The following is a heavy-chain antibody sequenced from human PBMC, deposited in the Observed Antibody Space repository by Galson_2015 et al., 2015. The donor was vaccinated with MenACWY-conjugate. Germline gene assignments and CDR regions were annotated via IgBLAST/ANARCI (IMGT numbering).Heavy chain of an antibody. Sequence: SLRLSCAASGFTFSSYAMSWVRQAPGKGLEWVSAISGSTGGTYYADSVKGRLTISRDNSKNTLYLQIDSLRAEDTAVYYCAKDRPPYCTKGVCYLVWAFAIWGQGTMVTASS. CDR1: GFTFSSYA. CDR2: ISGSTGGT. D-gene: IGHD2-8*01. V-gene: IGHV3-23*01. J-gene: IGHJ3*02. CDR3: AKDRPPYCTKGVCYLVWAFAI.